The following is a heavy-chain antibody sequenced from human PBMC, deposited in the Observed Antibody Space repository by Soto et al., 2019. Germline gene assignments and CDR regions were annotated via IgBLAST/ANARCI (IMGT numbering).Heavy chain of an antibody. V-gene: IGHV3-30*03. CDR1: GFTFSSYG. D-gene: IGHD2-15*01. CDR2: ISYDGGLQ. Sequence: QAQLVESGGGVVQPGRSLRLSCAASGFTFSSYGMHWVRQAPGTGLEWVAVISYDGGLQHYADSVKGRVTSARDNSKNTVLLQRNSLRAEDTDVYYCVSDRGYGHTSVPYSWGQGTLVSVSS. J-gene: IGHJ4*02. CDR3: VSDRGYGHTSVPYS.